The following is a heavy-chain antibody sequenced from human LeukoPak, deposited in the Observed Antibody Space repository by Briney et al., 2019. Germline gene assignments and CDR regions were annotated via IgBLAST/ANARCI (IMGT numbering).Heavy chain of an antibody. CDR3: ARDMSRGNWFDP. CDR1: GFTFDDYA. V-gene: IGHV3-9*01. D-gene: IGHD3-10*01. CDR2: ISWNSGSI. J-gene: IGHJ5*02. Sequence: GGSLRLSCAASGFTFDDYAMHWVRQAPGKGLEWVSGISWNSGSIGYADSVKGRFTISRDNAKNSLYLQMNSLRAEDTAVYYCARDMSRGNWFDPWGQGTLVTVSS.